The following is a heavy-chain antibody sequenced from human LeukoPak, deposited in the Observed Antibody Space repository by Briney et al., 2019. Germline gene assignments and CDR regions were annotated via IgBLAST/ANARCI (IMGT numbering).Heavy chain of an antibody. CDR1: GGSFSGYY. D-gene: IGHD3-10*01. CDR2: INHSGST. CDR3: ARAKLWFGGLFKYYYYGMDV. V-gene: IGHV4-34*01. Sequence: SETLSLTCAVYGGSFSGYYWSWIRQPPGKGLEWIGEINHSGSTNYNPSLKSRVTISVDTSKNQFSLKLSSVTAADTAVYYCARAKLWFGGLFKYYYYGMDVWGQGTTVTVSS. J-gene: IGHJ6*02.